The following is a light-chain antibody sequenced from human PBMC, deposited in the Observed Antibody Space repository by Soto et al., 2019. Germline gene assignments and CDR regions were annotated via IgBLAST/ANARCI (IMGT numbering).Light chain of an antibody. CDR2: GNS. CDR1: SSNIGAGYD. CDR3: QSYDSSLSGYV. Sequence: QSVLTQPPSVSGAPGQRVTISCTGSSSNIGAGYDAHWYQQLPATAPKLLIYGNSNRPSGVPDRFSGSKSGTSASLAITGLQAVDEADYYCQSYDSSLSGYVFGTGTKVTVL. J-gene: IGLJ1*01. V-gene: IGLV1-40*01.